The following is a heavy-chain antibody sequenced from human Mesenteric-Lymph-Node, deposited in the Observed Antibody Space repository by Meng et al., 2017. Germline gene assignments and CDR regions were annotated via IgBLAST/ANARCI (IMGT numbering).Heavy chain of an antibody. V-gene: IGHV4-59*01. CDR1: GGSISSYY. CDR2: IYYSGST. J-gene: IGHJ5*02. D-gene: IGHD1-26*01. Sequence: QVQLQASGPGLVQPSGPLSLTCTVSGGSISSYYWSWIRQPPGKGLERIRYIYYSGSTNYNPSLKSRVTISVDTSKNQFSLKLSSVTAADTAVYYCARGGALFDPWGQGTLVTVSS. CDR3: ARGGALFDP.